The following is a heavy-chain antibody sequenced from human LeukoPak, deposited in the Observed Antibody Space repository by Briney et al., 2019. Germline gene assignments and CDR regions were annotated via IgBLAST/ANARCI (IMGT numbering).Heavy chain of an antibody. CDR3: ARASPERGYSYGPLDNYFDY. D-gene: IGHD5-18*01. J-gene: IGHJ4*02. Sequence: GGSLRLSCAASGFTFSNYCMSWVRQAPGKGLEWVVNIKQDGSGKYYVDSGKGRFTISRDNAKNSLYLQMNSLRAEDTAVYYCARASPERGYSYGPLDNYFDYWGQGTLVTVSS. CDR1: GFTFSNYC. CDR2: IKQDGSGK. V-gene: IGHV3-7*01.